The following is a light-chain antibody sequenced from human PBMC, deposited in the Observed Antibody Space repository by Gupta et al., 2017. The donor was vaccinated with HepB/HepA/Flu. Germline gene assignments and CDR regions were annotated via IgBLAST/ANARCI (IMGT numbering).Light chain of an antibody. CDR1: LSVSSY. J-gene: IGKJ4*01. V-gene: IGKV1-39*01. CDR2: AAS. CDR3: QQTDSTTGT. Sequence: DIQLTQSPSSLSASEGDRVTITCRPSLSVSSYLNCYQPKPGKDTERLSLAASTLQTGVPARCSGSVSGTDVTLTGSRLQPEDFGTYYWQQTDSTTGTWGGGTKVEIK.